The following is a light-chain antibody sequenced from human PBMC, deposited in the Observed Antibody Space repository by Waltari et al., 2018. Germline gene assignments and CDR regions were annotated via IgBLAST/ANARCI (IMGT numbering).Light chain of an antibody. V-gene: IGKV1-33*01. CDR2: DAS. Sequence: DIQMTQSQSSLSASVGDRVTITCQASQDISNYLNWYQQKPGKAPKLLIYDASNLETGVPSRFSGSGSGTDFTFTISSLQPEDIATYYCQQYDNLLPLTFGGGTKVEIK. J-gene: IGKJ4*01. CDR1: QDISNY. CDR3: QQYDNLLPLT.